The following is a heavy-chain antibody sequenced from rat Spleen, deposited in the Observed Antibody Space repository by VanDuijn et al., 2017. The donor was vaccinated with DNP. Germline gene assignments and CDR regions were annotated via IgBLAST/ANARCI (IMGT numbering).Heavy chain of an antibody. CDR2: ISSSGGST. CDR3: ATETYYYSGDDAMDA. J-gene: IGHJ4*01. D-gene: IGHD1-1*01. CDR1: GFTFNNYW. V-gene: IGHV5-31*01. Sequence: EVQLVESGGDLVQPGRSLKLSCVASGFTFNNYWMTWIRQVPGKGPEWVASISSSGGSTYYPDSVKGRFTISRDNAKSTLYLQMDSLRSEDTATYYCATETYYYSGDDAMDAWGQGTSVTVSS.